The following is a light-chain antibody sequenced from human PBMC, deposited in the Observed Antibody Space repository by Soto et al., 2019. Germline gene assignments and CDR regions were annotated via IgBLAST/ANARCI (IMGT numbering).Light chain of an antibody. CDR1: QSISSW. V-gene: IGKV1-5*01. J-gene: IGKJ3*01. CDR2: DAS. CDR3: QQYNSYSPFG. Sequence: DIQMTQSPSTLSASVGDRVTITCRASQSISSWLAWYQQKPGKAPKLLIYDASSLESGGPSRFSGSGSGTEFTLTISSLQPDDFATYYCQQYNSYSPFGFGPGTKVDIK.